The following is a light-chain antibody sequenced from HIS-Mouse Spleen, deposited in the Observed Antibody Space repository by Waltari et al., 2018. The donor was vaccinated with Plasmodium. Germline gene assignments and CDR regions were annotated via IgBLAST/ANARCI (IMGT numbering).Light chain of an antibody. J-gene: IGLJ3*02. CDR3: YYAADNNLV. V-gene: IGLV3-27*01. Sequence: SYELTQPSSVSVSPGQTARLTCSGDVLAKKYARWFQQKPGQAPVLVIYKDSERPSGIPERFSGSSSGTTVTLTISGAQVEDEADYYCYYAADNNLVFGGGTKLTVL. CDR2: KDS. CDR1: VLAKKY.